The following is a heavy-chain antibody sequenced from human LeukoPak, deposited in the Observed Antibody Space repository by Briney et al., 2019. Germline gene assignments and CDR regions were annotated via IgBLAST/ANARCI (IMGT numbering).Heavy chain of an antibody. CDR2: IRNKANSYTT. CDR3: TGIGAGGNY. J-gene: IGHJ4*02. CDR1: GFTFSDHY. Sequence: PGGSLRLSCAASGFTFSDHYMGWVRQAPGKGLEWVGQIRNKANSYTTYYAASVKGRFAISRDDSQNPLYLQMNSLKTEDTAVYYCTGIGAGGNYWGQGTLVTVSS. V-gene: IGHV3-72*01. D-gene: IGHD1-26*01.